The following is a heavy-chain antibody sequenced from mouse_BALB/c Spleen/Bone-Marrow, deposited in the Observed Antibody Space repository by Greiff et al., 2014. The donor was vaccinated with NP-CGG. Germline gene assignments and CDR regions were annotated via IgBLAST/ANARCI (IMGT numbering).Heavy chain of an antibody. D-gene: IGHD2-1*01. CDR3: ARGNPLYAMDY. CDR1: GYTFTSYW. Sequence: VMLVESGAELAKPGASVKMSCKASGYTFTSYWMHWVKQRPGQGLEWIGYINPSTGYTDYNQKFNDKATLTADKSSSTAYMQLSSLTSEDSAVYYCARGNPLYAMDYWGQGTSVTVSS. J-gene: IGHJ4*01. CDR2: INPSTGYT. V-gene: IGHV1-7*01.